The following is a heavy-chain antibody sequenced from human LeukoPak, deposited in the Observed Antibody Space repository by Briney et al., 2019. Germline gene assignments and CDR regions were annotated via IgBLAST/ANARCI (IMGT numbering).Heavy chain of an antibody. J-gene: IGHJ5*02. Sequence: SETLSLTCAVYGGSFSGYYWSWIRQPPGKGLEWIGEINHSGSTNYNPSLKSRVTISVDTSKNQFSLKLSSVTAADTAVYYCARGQLWFGFDPWGQGTLVTVSS. D-gene: IGHD3-10*01. CDR3: ARGQLWFGFDP. CDR2: INHSGST. V-gene: IGHV4-34*01. CDR1: GGSFSGYY.